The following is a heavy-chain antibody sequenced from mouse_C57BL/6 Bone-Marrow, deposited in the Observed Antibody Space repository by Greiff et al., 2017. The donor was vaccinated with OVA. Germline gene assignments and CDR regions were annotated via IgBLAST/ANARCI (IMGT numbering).Heavy chain of an antibody. V-gene: IGHV1-64*01. Sequence: QVQLQQPGAELVKPGASVKLSCKASGYTFTSYWMHWVKQRPGQGLEWIGMIHPNSGSTNYNEKFKSKATLTVDKSSSTAYMQLRSLTSEDSAVYYCARAYGSSSWYFDVWGTGTTVTVSS. D-gene: IGHD1-1*01. CDR1: GYTFTSYW. CDR3: ARAYGSSSWYFDV. J-gene: IGHJ1*03. CDR2: IHPNSGST.